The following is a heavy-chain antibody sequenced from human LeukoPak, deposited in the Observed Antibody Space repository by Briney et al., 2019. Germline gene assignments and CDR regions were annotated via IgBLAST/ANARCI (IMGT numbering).Heavy chain of an antibody. V-gene: IGHV1-2*02. J-gene: IGHJ4*02. CDR3: ARFRHIAVAGTPHFDY. CDR2: IKPNSGGT. CDR1: GYTFTDYH. Sequence: ASVKVSCKASGYTFTDYHIHWVRQAPGQGLEWMGWIKPNSGGTNYAQKFHGRVTMTRDTSINTAYMELSSLTSNDTALYYCARFRHIAVAGTPHFDYWGQGPLVTVSS. D-gene: IGHD6-19*01.